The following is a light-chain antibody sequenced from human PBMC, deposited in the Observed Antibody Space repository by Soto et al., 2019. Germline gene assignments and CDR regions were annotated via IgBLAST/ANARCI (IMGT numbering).Light chain of an antibody. Sequence: QSVLTQPPSASGTPGQRVTISCSGSSSNIGSNTVNWYQQLPGTAPKHLIFSNNQRPSGVPDRFSGSKSGTSASLAISGLPPEDEADYYCAAWDDSLSWVFGGGTKLTVL. J-gene: IGLJ3*02. V-gene: IGLV1-44*01. CDR2: SNN. CDR1: SSNIGSNT. CDR3: AAWDDSLSWV.